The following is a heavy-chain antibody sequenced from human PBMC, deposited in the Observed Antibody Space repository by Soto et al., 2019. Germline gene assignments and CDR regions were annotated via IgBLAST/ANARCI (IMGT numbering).Heavy chain of an antibody. Sequence: GGSLRLSCAASGFTVSSNYMSWVRQAPGKGLEWVSVIYSGGSTYYADFVKGRFTISRDNSKNTLYLQMNSLRAEDTAVYYCARDQPGMVDIWGQGTMVTVSS. CDR3: ARDQPGMVDI. CDR2: IYSGGST. CDR1: GFTVSSNY. V-gene: IGHV3-66*01. J-gene: IGHJ3*02. D-gene: IGHD2-8*01.